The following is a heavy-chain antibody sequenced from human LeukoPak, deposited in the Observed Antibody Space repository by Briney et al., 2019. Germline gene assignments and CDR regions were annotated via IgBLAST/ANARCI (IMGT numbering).Heavy chain of an antibody. CDR3: ASSIIDYGDYGHYYYYYYMDV. CDR1: GGTFSSYA. J-gene: IGHJ6*03. D-gene: IGHD4-17*01. V-gene: IGHV1-69*06. CDR2: IIPIFGTA. Sequence: SVKVSCKASGGTFSSYAISWVRQAPGQGLEWMGGIIPIFGTANYAQKFQGRVTITADKSTSTAYMELSSLRSEDTAVYYCASSIIDYGDYGHYYYYYYMDVWGKGTTVTISS.